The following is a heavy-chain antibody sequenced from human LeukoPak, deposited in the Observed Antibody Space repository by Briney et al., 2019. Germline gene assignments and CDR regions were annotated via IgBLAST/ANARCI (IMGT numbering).Heavy chain of an antibody. CDR1: GFTFSDYY. D-gene: IGHD3-3*01. V-gene: IGHV3-11*01. J-gene: IGHJ6*03. CDR3: ARDQRYYDFWSGYYGNYYYYYMDV. Sequence: GGSLRLSCAASGFTFSDYYMGWIRQAPGKGLQWVSYISASGDTIYYSDSVKGRFTISRDNAKNSLYLQMNSLRAEDTALYYCARDQRYYDFWSGYYGNYYYYYMDVWGKGTTVTVSS. CDR2: ISASGDTI.